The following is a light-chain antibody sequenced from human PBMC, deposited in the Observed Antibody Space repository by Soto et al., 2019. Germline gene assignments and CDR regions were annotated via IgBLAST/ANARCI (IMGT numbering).Light chain of an antibody. CDR3: QQYYNWPWT. J-gene: IGKJ1*01. V-gene: IGKV3-15*01. CDR2: GAS. Sequence: EKVMTQFPASLSVSPGERATLSCRASQGITSSLAWYQENPGQAPRLLIYGASTRATGVPVRFSGSGSGTEFTLTISSLQSEDFAVYYCQQYYNWPWTFGQGTKVEIK. CDR1: QGITSS.